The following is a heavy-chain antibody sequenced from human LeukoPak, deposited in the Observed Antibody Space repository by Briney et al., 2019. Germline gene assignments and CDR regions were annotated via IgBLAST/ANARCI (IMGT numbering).Heavy chain of an antibody. CDR1: GFTFSSYA. CDR2: ISYDGSNK. D-gene: IGHD3-3*01. Sequence: GGSLRLSCAASGFTFSSYAMHWVRQAPGKGLEWVAVISYDGSNKYYADSVKGRLTISRDNSKNTLYLQMNSLRAEDTAVYYCARDFWAGTIFGVVITGPIDYWGQGTLVTVSS. V-gene: IGHV3-30-3*01. J-gene: IGHJ4*02. CDR3: ARDFWAGTIFGVVITGPIDY.